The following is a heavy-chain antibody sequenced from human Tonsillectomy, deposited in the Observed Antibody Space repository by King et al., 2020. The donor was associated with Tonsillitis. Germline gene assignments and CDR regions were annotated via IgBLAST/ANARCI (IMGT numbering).Heavy chain of an antibody. Sequence: VQLVESGGGVVQPGRSLRLSCAGSGFIFSNFGMHWVRQAPGKGLEWVAVISYDGSNKYYADSVKGRFTISRDNSKNTLYLQMNSLKLEDTAVYYCAKYLPICGVDSCYSGNFDYWGQGTLVTVSS. CDR3: AKYLPICGVDSCYSGNFDY. CDR1: GFIFSNFG. D-gene: IGHD2-15*01. J-gene: IGHJ4*02. CDR2: ISYDGSNK. V-gene: IGHV3-30*18.